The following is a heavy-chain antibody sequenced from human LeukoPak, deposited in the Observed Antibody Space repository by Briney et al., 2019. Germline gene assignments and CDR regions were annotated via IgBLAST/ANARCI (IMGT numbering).Heavy chain of an antibody. Sequence: GGSLRLSCAASGFTFSSYAMSWVRQAPGKGLEWVSAISGSGGSTYYADSVKGRFTISRDNSKNTLYLQMNSLRAEDTAVYYCAKDLDSSSWFRPFDYWGQGPLVTVSS. V-gene: IGHV3-23*01. D-gene: IGHD6-13*01. CDR2: ISGSGGST. J-gene: IGHJ4*02. CDR1: GFTFSSYA. CDR3: AKDLDSSSWFRPFDY.